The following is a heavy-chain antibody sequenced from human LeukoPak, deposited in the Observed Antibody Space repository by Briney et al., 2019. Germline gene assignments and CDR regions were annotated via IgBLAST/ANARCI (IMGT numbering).Heavy chain of an antibody. CDR3: ARDLLTGYYRYFDY. CDR1: GFTVSSNY. D-gene: IGHD3-9*01. CDR2: IYSGGST. V-gene: IGHV3-53*01. J-gene: IGHJ4*02. Sequence: PGGSLRLSCAASGFTVSSNYMSWVRQAPGKGLEWVSVIYSGGSTYYADSVKGQFTISRDNSKNTLYLQMNSLRAEDTAVYYCARDLLTGYYRYFDYWGQGTLVTVSS.